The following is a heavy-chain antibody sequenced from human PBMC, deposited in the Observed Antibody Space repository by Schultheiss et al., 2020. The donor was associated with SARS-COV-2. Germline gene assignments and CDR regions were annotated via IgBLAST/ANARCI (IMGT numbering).Heavy chain of an antibody. D-gene: IGHD3-10*01. CDR1: GGSISSGGYY. Sequence: SETLSLTCTVSGGSISSGGYYWSWIRQHPGKGLEWIGYIYYTGSAFYNPSLKSRVTISVDKSKNQFSLTLTSVTAADTAVYFCARGKWGVGYFDYWGQGMLVTVSS. CDR2: IYYTGSA. V-gene: IGHV4-31*03. J-gene: IGHJ4*02. CDR3: ARGKWGVGYFDY.